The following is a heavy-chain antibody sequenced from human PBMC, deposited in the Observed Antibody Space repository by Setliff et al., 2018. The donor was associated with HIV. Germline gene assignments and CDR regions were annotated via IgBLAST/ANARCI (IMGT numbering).Heavy chain of an antibody. V-gene: IGHV4-4*08. CDR1: GGSMSRVY. CDR3: AKEGSWNDDSGAFNI. Sequence: PSETLSLTCSVSGGSMSRVYRTWIRQPPGKGLGWIGYVSASGTTKYNPSLQSRVTISGDSSKNQFSLRLSSVTAADTAVYYCAKEGSWNDDSGAFNIWGQGTMVTVSS. J-gene: IGHJ3*02. CDR2: VSASGTT. D-gene: IGHD1-1*01.